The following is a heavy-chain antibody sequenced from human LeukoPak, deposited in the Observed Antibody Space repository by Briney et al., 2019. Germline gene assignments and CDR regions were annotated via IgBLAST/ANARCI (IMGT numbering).Heavy chain of an antibody. CDR1: GGSISNGNSD. CDR2: IDTSGTT. CDR3: AREQRWLQSLDY. Sequence: SETLSLTCTVAGGSISNGNSDWDWLRQPAGKGLEWIGRIDTSGTTNYNPPLKSRVTISVDTSKNQFSLNLNSVTAADTAVYYCAREQRWLQSLDYWGQGNLVTVSS. V-gene: IGHV4-61*02. D-gene: IGHD5-24*01. J-gene: IGHJ4*02.